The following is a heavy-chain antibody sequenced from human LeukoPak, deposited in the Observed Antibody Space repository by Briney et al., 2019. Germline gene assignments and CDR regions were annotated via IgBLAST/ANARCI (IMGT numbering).Heavy chain of an antibody. D-gene: IGHD6-19*01. V-gene: IGHV3-21*01. Sequence: GGSLRLSCVVSGFTFRNYKMNWVRQAPGRGLEWVSFIGSVSSYIYYADSVRGRFTISRDNAKNSLYLQMDSLRAEDTAVYYCATSIGVAVAFDFWGQGALVTVSS. CDR1: GFTFRNYK. J-gene: IGHJ4*02. CDR3: ATSIGVAVAFDF. CDR2: IGSVSSYI.